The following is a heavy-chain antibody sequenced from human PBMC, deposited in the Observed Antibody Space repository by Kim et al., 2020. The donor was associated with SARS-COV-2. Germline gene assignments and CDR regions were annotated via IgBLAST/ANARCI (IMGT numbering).Heavy chain of an antibody. V-gene: IGHV3-74*03. J-gene: IGHJ4*02. CDR2: GA. D-gene: IGHD3-10*01. Sequence: GAAYADSVRGRFTVARDNAKNTLYLQMDGLRAEDTAVYYCARDRGKQDDYWGQGTLVTVSS. CDR3: ARDRGKQDDY.